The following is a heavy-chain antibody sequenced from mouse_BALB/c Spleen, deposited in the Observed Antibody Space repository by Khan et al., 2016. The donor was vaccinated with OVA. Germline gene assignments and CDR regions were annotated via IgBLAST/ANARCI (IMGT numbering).Heavy chain of an antibody. CDR2: IWAGGST. J-gene: IGHJ4*01. CDR3: ARDDDNSVGARGY. CDR1: GFTLISYG. D-gene: IGHD2-1*01. Sequence: QVQLKESGPGLVAPSQSLSINCTVSGFTLISYGVHWVRQYPGKGLEWQGIIWAGGSTNYNSALMARMSICKDNSKSQVFLKMNRLQTDATVMYYCARDDDNSVGARGYWSQGPSVTVSA. V-gene: IGHV2-9*02.